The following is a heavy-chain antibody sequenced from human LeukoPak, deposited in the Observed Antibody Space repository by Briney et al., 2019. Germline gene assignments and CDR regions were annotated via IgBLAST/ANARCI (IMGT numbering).Heavy chain of an antibody. CDR2: VYYGGST. CDR1: GGSISSYY. V-gene: IGHV4-59*01. CDR3: ARDVAVGATNAFDI. Sequence: SETLSLTCTLSGGSISSYYWSWIRQPPGKGLEWIGYVYYGGSTNYNPSLKSRVTISVDTSKNQFSLKLSSVTAADTAVYYCARDVAVGATNAFDIWGQGTMVTVSS. D-gene: IGHD1-26*01. J-gene: IGHJ3*02.